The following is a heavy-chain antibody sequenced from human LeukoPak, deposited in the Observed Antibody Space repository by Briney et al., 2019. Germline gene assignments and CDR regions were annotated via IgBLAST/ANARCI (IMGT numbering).Heavy chain of an antibody. CDR2: VFHGGST. CDR3: ARHVPSALRVVVVTSDWYFDL. J-gene: IGHJ2*01. D-gene: IGHD2-21*02. V-gene: IGHV4-39*01. Sequence: SGTLSLTCTASGGSIINNHYYWGWIRQPPGKGLEWIGTVFHGGSTYYNPSLESRVTISVDTANNQFSLNLRSVTAADTALYYCARHVPSALRVVVVTSDWYFDLWGRGTLVTVSS. CDR1: GGSIINNHYY.